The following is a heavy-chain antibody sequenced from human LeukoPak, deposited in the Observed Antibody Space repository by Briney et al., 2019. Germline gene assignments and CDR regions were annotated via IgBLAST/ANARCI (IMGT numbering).Heavy chain of an antibody. V-gene: IGHV4-59*11. CDR1: GGSISSHY. D-gene: IGHD6-13*01. Sequence: PSETLSLTCIVSGGSISSHYWNWNRQPPGRGLEWIGYIYYSGSTNYNPSLKSRVTISVDTSKNQFSLKLSSVTAADTAVYYCARGAAARPDFDYWGQGTLVTVSS. CDR2: IYYSGST. CDR3: ARGAAARPDFDY. J-gene: IGHJ4*02.